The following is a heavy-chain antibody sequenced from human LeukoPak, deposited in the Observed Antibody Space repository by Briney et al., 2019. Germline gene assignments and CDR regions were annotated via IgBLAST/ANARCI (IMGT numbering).Heavy chain of an antibody. V-gene: IGHV1-69*01. J-gene: IGHJ4*02. D-gene: IGHD5-18*01. CDR3: ARSRGYSYGPPDTKYYFDY. CDR1: GGTFSSYA. Sequence: SVKVSCKASGGTFSSYAISWVRQAPGQELEWMGGIIPIFGTANYAQKFQGRVTITADESTSTAYMELSSLRSEDTAVYYCARSRGYSYGPPDTKYYFDYWGQGTLVTVSS. CDR2: IIPIFGTA.